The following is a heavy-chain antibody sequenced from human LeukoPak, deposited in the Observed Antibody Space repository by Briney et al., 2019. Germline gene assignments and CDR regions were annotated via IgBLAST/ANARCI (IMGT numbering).Heavy chain of an antibody. CDR3: AACPGYCTNGVCYLDYFDY. V-gene: IGHV4-34*01. CDR2: INHTGST. Sequence: SETLSLTCAVYGGSFSGHYWSWIRQPPGKGLEWIGEINHTGSTNYNLSLKSRVTISVDASKNQFSLNLSSVTAADTAVYYCAACPGYCTNGVCYLDYFDYWGQGTLVTVSP. CDR1: GGSFSGHY. D-gene: IGHD2-8*01. J-gene: IGHJ4*02.